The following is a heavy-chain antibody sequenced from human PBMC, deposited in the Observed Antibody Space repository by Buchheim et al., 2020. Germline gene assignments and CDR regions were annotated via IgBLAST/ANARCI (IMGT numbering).Heavy chain of an antibody. Sequence: QLQLQESGPGLVEPSETLSLTCSVSGGFISSKTYYWGWIRQPPGRGLEWLGSVYYSGSTNYNPSLKRRVSMSVDTSKNPFSVKLGSVTAADTAVYYCAAYDNSGYYRLDYWGQGIL. J-gene: IGHJ4*02. V-gene: IGHV4-39*01. D-gene: IGHD3-22*01. CDR3: AAYDNSGYYRLDY. CDR2: VYYSGST. CDR1: GGFISSKTYY.